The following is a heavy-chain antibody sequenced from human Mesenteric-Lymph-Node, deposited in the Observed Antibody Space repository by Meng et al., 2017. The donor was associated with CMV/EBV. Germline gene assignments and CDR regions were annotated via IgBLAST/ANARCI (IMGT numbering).Heavy chain of an antibody. Sequence: LTCTGSGGSISSGGYYWSWIRQHPGKGLEWIGYIYYSGSTYYNPSLKSRVTISVDTSKNQFSLKLSSVTAADTAVYYCARGADMWFDPWGQGTLVTVSS. J-gene: IGHJ5*02. D-gene: IGHD3-9*01. CDR1: GGSISSGGYY. V-gene: IGHV4-31*03. CDR2: IYYSGST. CDR3: ARGADMWFDP.